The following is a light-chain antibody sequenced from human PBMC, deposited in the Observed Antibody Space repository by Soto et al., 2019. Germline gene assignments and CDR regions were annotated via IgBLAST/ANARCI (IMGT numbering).Light chain of an antibody. V-gene: IGKV3-15*01. Sequence: EIVMTQSPATLSVAAGERATLSCRASQFVSSNLAWYQQKPGQAPRLLIYGASTRATGIPARFSGSGSGTEFTLTISSLQSEDFAVYYCQQYNNWPPFTFGPGTKVDIK. CDR2: GAS. CDR1: QFVSSN. CDR3: QQYNNWPPFT. J-gene: IGKJ3*01.